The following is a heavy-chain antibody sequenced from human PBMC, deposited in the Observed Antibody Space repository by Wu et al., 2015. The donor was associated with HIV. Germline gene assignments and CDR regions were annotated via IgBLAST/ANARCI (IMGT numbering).Heavy chain of an antibody. CDR1: GGSFSGYY. Sequence: QVQLQQWGAGLLKPSETLSLTCAVYGGSFSGYYWSWIRQPPGKGLEWIGEINHSGSTNYNPSLKSRVTISVDTSKNQFSLKLSSVTAADTAVYYCARAEKNDNSGYYDYWGQGTLVTVSS. D-gene: IGHD3-22*01. J-gene: IGHJ4*02. V-gene: IGHV4-34*01. CDR2: INHSGST. CDR3: ARAEKNDNSGYYDY.